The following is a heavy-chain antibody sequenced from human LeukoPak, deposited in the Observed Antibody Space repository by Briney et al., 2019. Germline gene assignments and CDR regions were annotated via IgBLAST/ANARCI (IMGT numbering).Heavy chain of an antibody. CDR2: IDPSDSYN. J-gene: IGHJ4*02. CDR3: ARAYSRSRFDY. CDR1: GYNITNYW. V-gene: IGHV5-10-1*01. D-gene: IGHD6-6*01. Sequence: GESLKISCKGSGYNITNYWISWVRQMPGKSLEWMGTIDPSDSYNKYSPSSQGHVTLSADKSISTAYLQWSGLKASDTAMYYCARAYSRSRFDYWGQGTLVTVSS.